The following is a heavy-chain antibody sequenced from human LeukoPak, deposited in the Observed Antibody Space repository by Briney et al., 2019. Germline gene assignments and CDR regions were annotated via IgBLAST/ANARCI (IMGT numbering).Heavy chain of an antibody. CDR2: INPNSGDP. D-gene: IGHD5-24*01. J-gene: IGHJ4*02. CDR3: ARGGDGNRRDFDY. CDR1: GYTFTGYY. V-gene: IGHV1-2*02. Sequence: ASVKVSCKASGYTFTGYYMHWVRQAPGQGLEWMGWINPNSGDPNYAQNFQGRVTMARDTSISTAYMELSSLRSDDKAVYYCARGGDGNRRDFDYWGQGTLVTVSS.